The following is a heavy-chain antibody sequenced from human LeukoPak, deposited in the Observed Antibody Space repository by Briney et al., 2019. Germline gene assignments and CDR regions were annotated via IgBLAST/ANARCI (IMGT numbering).Heavy chain of an antibody. V-gene: IGHV4-39*01. J-gene: IGHJ5*02. D-gene: IGHD5-18*01. CDR1: GGSINSSSYY. CDR3: ARMFRRIQLSSRREGMGDVWFDP. CDR2: IYYSGST. Sequence: SETLSLTCTVSGGSINSSSYYWGWIRQPPGKGLEWIGSIYYSGSTYYNPSLKSRVTISVDTSKNQFSLKLSSVTAADTAVYYCARMFRRIQLSSRREGMGDVWFDPWGQGTLVTVSS.